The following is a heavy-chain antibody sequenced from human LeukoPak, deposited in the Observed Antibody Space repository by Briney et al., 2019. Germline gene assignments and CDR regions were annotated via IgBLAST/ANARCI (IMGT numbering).Heavy chain of an antibody. J-gene: IGHJ6*03. CDR3: AREKDYYDNSDYYGYYYYMDV. CDR1: GGSISSNF. V-gene: IGHV4-59*01. D-gene: IGHD3-22*01. CDR2: IYYSGST. Sequence: PSETLSLTCTVSGGSISSNFWSWIRQPPGKGLEYIGYIYYSGSTNYNPSLKSRVTISVDTSKNQFSLKLSSVTAADTAVYYCAREKDYYDNSDYYGYYYYMDVWGKGTTVTISS.